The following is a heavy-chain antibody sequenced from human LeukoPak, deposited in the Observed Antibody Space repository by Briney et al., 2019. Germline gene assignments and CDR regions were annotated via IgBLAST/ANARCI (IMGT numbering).Heavy chain of an antibody. D-gene: IGHD1-7*01. J-gene: IGHJ2*01. CDR2: IKQDGSEK. V-gene: IGHV3-7*01. Sequence: GGSLRLSCAASGFTFTKYWMTWVRQAPGKGLEWVGNIKQDGSEKYYVDSVKGRFTISRDNAKNSLYLQMNSLRAEDTAVYYCARVGRGSKLPLGYFDLWGRGTLVTVSS. CDR1: GFTFTKYW. CDR3: ARVGRGSKLPLGYFDL.